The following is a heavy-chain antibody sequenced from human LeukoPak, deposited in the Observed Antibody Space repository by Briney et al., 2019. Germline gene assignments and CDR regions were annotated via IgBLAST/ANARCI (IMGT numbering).Heavy chain of an antibody. J-gene: IGHJ3*02. Sequence: SETLSLTCTVSGGSISSYYWSWIRQPPGKGLEWIGYIYYSESTTYNPSLKSRVTISVDTSKNQFSLKLSSVTAADTAVYYCARAKSLSAFDIWGQGTMVTVSS. CDR2: IYYSEST. CDR1: GGSISSYY. V-gene: IGHV4-59*01. CDR3: ARAKSLSAFDI.